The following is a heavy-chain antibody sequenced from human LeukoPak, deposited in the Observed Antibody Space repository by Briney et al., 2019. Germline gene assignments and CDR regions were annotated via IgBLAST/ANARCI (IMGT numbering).Heavy chain of an antibody. V-gene: IGHV4-39*01. Sequence: SETLSLTCTVSGGSISSSTYYWGWIRQPPGKGLEWIGSIYYSGTTYYNPSLKSRVTISVDTSKNQLSLKLSSVTAADTAVYYCASPIYGDYTENGFDIWGQGTMVTVSS. CDR3: ASPIYGDYTENGFDI. CDR2: IYYSGTT. CDR1: GGSISSSTYY. J-gene: IGHJ3*02. D-gene: IGHD4-17*01.